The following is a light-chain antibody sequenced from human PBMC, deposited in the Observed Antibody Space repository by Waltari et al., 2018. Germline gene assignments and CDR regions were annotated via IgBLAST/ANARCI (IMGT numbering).Light chain of an antibody. CDR1: SSDVGTYTH. CDR3: CSYAGGGTWV. CDR2: EVT. V-gene: IGLV2-23*02. Sequence: QSALTQPASVSGSPGQSITISCSGSSSDVGTYTHVSWYQQHTGEAPKLRIYEVTLRPSGVSDRFSGSKSGNTASLTISGLQAEDEAYYYCCSYAGGGTWVFGGGTKLTVL. J-gene: IGLJ3*02.